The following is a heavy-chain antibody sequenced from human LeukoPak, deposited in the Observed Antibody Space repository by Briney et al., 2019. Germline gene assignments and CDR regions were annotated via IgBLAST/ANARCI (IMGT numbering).Heavy chain of an antibody. Sequence: PGGSLSLSCAASGFTFSSYAMSWVRQAPGKGPEWVSAISGSGGSTYYADSVKGRFTISRDNSKNTLYLQMNSLRAEDTAVYYCAISPYMYSGYYYYIDVWGKGTTVTVSS. D-gene: IGHD6-13*01. J-gene: IGHJ6*03. CDR2: ISGSGGST. CDR3: AISPYMYSGYYYYIDV. CDR1: GFTFSSYA. V-gene: IGHV3-23*01.